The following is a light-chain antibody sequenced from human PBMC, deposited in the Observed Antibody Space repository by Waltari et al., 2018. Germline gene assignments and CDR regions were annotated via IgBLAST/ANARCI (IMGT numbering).Light chain of an antibody. J-gene: IGKJ1*01. Sequence: EIVLTQSPDTLSLSPGVGATLSCRARQSVSRALVWYQQKPGQAPRLLMYSASSRATGIPDRFSGSGSGRDFSLTITRLEPEDFAVYYCQHYVSLPVTFGQGTKVEIK. CDR3: QHYVSLPVT. CDR1: QSVSRA. V-gene: IGKV3-20*01. CDR2: SAS.